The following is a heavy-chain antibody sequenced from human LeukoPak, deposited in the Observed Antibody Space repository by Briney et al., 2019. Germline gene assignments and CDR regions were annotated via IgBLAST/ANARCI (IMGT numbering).Heavy chain of an antibody. CDR3: ARDPGAAADVFDY. CDR2: INAGNGNT. D-gene: IGHD6-13*01. J-gene: IGHJ4*02. CDR1: GYTFTSYA. V-gene: IGHV1-3*01. Sequence: ASVKVSCKASGYTFTSYAMHWVRQAPGQRLEWMGWINAGNGNTKYSQKFQGRVTITRDTSASTAYMGLSSLRSEDTAVYYCARDPGAAADVFDYWGQGTLVTVSS.